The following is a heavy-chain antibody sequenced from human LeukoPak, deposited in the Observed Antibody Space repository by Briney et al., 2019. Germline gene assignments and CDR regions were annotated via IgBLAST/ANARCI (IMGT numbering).Heavy chain of an antibody. CDR2: IYSGGST. Sequence: GGSLRLSCAASGFTVSSNYMSWVRQAPGKGLEGVSVIYSGGSTYYPDSVKGRFTISRDNSKNTLYLQMNSLRAEDTAVYYCARVAVRGVTFWGQGTLVTVSS. CDR3: ARVAVRGVTF. V-gene: IGHV3-53*01. CDR1: GFTVSSNY. D-gene: IGHD3-10*01. J-gene: IGHJ4*02.